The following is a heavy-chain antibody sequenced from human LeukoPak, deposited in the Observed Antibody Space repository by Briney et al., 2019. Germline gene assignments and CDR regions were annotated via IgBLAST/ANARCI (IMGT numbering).Heavy chain of an antibody. J-gene: IGHJ6*02. CDR3: AKDLAPTRYCSSTSCYNHYYYGMDV. D-gene: IGHD2-2*02. V-gene: IGHV3-30*18. CDR2: ISYDGSNK. CDR1: GFTFSSYG. Sequence: RRSLRLSCAASGFTFSSYGMHWVRQAPGKGLEWVAVISYDGSNKYYADSVKGRFTISRDNSKNTLYLQMNSLRAEDTAVYYCAKDLAPTRYCSSTSCYNHYYYGMDVWGQGTTVTVSS.